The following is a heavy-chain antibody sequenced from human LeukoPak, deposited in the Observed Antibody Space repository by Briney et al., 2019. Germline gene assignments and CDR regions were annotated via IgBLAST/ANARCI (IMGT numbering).Heavy chain of an antibody. J-gene: IGHJ3*02. D-gene: IGHD1-26*01. CDR1: GCSISSGGYY. V-gene: IGHV4-31*03. CDR2: IYNTGST. CDR3: AGGDSGTYFTAFDI. Sequence: SQTLSLTCTVSGCSISSGGYYWSWIRQHPGKGLEWIGHIYNTGSTYYNPSLKSRVTMSVDTSKNQFSLKLSSVTAADTAVYYCAGGDSGTYFTAFDIWGQGTMVTVSS.